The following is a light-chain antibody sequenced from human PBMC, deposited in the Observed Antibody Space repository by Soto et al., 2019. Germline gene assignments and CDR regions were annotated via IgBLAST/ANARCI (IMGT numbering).Light chain of an antibody. V-gene: IGLV1-44*01. Sequence: QSVLTQPPSASGTPGQSVTISCSGGSSNIGSNTVNWYQHLPGAAPKLLIYGSYQRPSGVPDRFSGSKSGTSASLAISGLQSEDEADYYCAAWDGSLNGYVVFGGGTQLTVL. J-gene: IGLJ2*01. CDR1: SSNIGSNT. CDR3: AAWDGSLNGYVV. CDR2: GSY.